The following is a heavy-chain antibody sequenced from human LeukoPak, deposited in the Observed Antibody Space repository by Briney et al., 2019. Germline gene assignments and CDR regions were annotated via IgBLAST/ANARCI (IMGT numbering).Heavy chain of an antibody. Sequence: GGSLRLSCAASGFTFTNYAMSWVRQAPGKGLEWVSAISGSGGSTYYVDSVKGRFTISRDNSKNTLYLQMNSLRAEDTAVYYCAKCTTRNTQYPIDYWGQGTLVTVSS. D-gene: IGHD4-17*01. J-gene: IGHJ4*02. V-gene: IGHV3-23*01. CDR1: GFTFTNYA. CDR3: AKCTTRNTQYPIDY. CDR2: ISGSGGST.